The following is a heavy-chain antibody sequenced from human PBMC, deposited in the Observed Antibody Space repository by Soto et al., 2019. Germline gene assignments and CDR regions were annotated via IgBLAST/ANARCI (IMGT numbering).Heavy chain of an antibody. J-gene: IGHJ6*02. CDR3: ARGSSSWSLGTGAYYGMDV. CDR1: GYSCSGYG. D-gene: IGHD2-2*01. V-gene: IGHV1-3*01. Sequence: QVQLVQSGAEVKQPGASVKVSCKASGYSCSGYGIHWVRQAPGQRPEWMGWISAGNGITKFSQQFQGRVAAIRDIAASTAYMELRSLTSEDTAVYYCARGSSSWSLGTGAYYGMDVWGQGTTVFVSS. CDR2: ISAGNGIT.